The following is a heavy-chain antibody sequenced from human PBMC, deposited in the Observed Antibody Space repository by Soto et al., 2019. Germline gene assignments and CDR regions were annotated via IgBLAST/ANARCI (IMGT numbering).Heavy chain of an antibody. V-gene: IGHV4-30-4*01. Sequence: TSETLSLTCTVSGGSISSGDYYWSWIRQPPGKGLEWIGYIYYSGSTYYNPSLKSRVTISVDTSKNQFSLKLSSVTAADTAVYYCARAKITIGPKYGMDVWGQGTTVTVSS. CDR1: GGSISSGDYY. J-gene: IGHJ6*02. CDR3: ARAKITIGPKYGMDV. D-gene: IGHD3-3*01. CDR2: IYYSGST.